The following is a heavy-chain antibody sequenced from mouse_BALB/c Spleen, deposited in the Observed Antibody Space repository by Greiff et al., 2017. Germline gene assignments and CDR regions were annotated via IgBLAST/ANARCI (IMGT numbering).Heavy chain of an antibody. CDR3: ARWIYYDYDGFAY. CDR1: GYTFTSYW. CDR2: INPSNGRT. J-gene: IGHJ3*01. Sequence: VQLQQPGAELVKPGASVKLSCKASGYTFTSYWMHWVKQRPGQGLEWIGEINPSNGRTNYNEKFKSKATLTVDKSSSTAYMQLSSLTSEDSAVYYCARWIYYDYDGFAYWGQGTLVTISA. V-gene: IGHV1S81*02. D-gene: IGHD2-4*01.